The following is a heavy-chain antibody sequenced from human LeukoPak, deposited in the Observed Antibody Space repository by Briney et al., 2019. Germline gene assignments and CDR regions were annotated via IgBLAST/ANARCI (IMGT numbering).Heavy chain of an antibody. V-gene: IGHV3-23*01. D-gene: IGHD3-22*01. CDR2: ISGSGGST. J-gene: IGHJ4*02. CDR1: GFTFSSYA. Sequence: GGSLRLSCAASGFTFSSYAMSWVRQAPGKGLEWVSAISGSGGSTYYADSVKGRFTISRDNAKNSLYLQMNSLRAEDTAVYYCARGMIVVVTLFDYWGQGTLVTVSS. CDR3: ARGMIVVVTLFDY.